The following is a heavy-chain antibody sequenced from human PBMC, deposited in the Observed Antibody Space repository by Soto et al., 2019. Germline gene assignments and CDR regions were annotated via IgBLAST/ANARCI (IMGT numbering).Heavy chain of an antibody. CDR1: GFTFSSYS. J-gene: IGHJ4*02. CDR2: ISSSSSYI. V-gene: IGHV3-21*01. CDR3: ARDLFPYSSSWYVRYFDY. D-gene: IGHD6-13*01. Sequence: GGSLRLSCAASGFTFSSYSMNWVRQAPGKGLEWVSSISSSSSYIYYADSVKGRFTISRDNAKNSLYLQMNSLRAEDTAVYYCARDLFPYSSSWYVRYFDYWGQGTLVTVSS.